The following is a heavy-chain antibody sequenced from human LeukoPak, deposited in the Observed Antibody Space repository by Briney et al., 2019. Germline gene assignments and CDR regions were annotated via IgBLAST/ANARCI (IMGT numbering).Heavy chain of an antibody. CDR2: IIPIFGTA. V-gene: IGHV1-69*05. CDR3: ARARYDSSGYYYDY. Sequence: VASVNVSCKASGYTVNSYGISWVRQAPGQGLEWMGGIIPIFGTANYAQKFQGRVTITTDESTSTAYMELSSLRSEDTAVYYCARARYDSSGYYYDYWGQGTLVTVSS. J-gene: IGHJ4*02. D-gene: IGHD3-22*01. CDR1: GYTVNSYG.